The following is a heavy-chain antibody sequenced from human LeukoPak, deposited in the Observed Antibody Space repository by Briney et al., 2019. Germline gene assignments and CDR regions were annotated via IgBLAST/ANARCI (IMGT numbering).Heavy chain of an antibody. CDR2: ISWYGGST. D-gene: IGHD5-12*01. CDR1: GFTFDDYA. V-gene: IGHV3-43D*04. Sequence: GGPLRLSCAASGFTFDDYAMHWVRQAPGKGLEWVSLISWYGGSTYYADSAKGRFTISRDNSKNSLYLQMNSLRAEDTALYYCANDRRDIVATFYMDVWGKGTTVSVSS. CDR3: ANDRRDIVATFYMDV. J-gene: IGHJ6*03.